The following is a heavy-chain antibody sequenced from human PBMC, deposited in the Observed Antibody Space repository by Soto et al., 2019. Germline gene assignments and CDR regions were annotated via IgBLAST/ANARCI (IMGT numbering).Heavy chain of an antibody. Sequence: QVQLVQSGAEVKKPGASVKVSCKVSGYTLTELSMHWVRQAPGKGLEWMGGFDPEDGETIYAQKFQGRVTMTEDTSTDTAYMELSSLRSEDTAVYYCATYDFWSGSNPQKFDPWGQGTLVTVSS. D-gene: IGHD3-3*01. CDR3: ATYDFWSGSNPQKFDP. CDR2: FDPEDGET. V-gene: IGHV1-24*01. J-gene: IGHJ5*02. CDR1: GYTLTELS.